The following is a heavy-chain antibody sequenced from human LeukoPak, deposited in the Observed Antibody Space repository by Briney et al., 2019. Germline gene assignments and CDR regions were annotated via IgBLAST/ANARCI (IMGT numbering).Heavy chain of an antibody. CDR3: ARGIPGIGIAAAGIPYNWFDP. V-gene: IGHV1-2*02. J-gene: IGHJ5*02. CDR2: INPNSGGT. Sequence: ASVKVSCKASGYTFTGYYMHWVRQAPGQGLEWMGWINPNSGGTNYAQKLQGRVTMTTDTSTSTAYMEPRSLRSDDTAVYYCARGIPGIGIAAAGIPYNWFDPWGQGTLVTVSS. D-gene: IGHD6-13*01. CDR1: GYTFTGYY.